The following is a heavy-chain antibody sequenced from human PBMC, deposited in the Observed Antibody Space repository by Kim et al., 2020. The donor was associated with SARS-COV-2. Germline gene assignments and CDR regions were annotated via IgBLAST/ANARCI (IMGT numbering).Heavy chain of an antibody. CDR1: GGTFSSYA. CDR3: AREGVDTAMVKGSGGAYYYYGMDV. V-gene: IGHV1-69*13. D-gene: IGHD5-18*01. CDR2: IIPIFGTA. J-gene: IGHJ6*02. Sequence: SVKVSCKASGGTFSSYAISWVRQAPGQGLEWMGGIIPIFGTANYAQKFQGRVTITADESTSTAYMELSSLRSEDTAVYYCAREGVDTAMVKGSGGAYYYYGMDVWGQGTTVTVSS.